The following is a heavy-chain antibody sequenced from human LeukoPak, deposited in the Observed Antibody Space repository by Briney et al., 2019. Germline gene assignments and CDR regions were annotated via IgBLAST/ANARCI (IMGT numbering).Heavy chain of an antibody. J-gene: IGHJ4*02. D-gene: IGHD4-17*01. CDR1: GFTFSSYG. Sequence: GSLRLSCAASGFTFSSYGMHWVRQAPGKGLEWVAFIRYDGSNEYYADSVKGRFTISRDNSKNTLYLQMNSLRAEDTAVYYCAKPHSYGDYSPFDYWGQGTLVTVSS. V-gene: IGHV3-30*02. CDR3: AKPHSYGDYSPFDY. CDR2: IRYDGSNE.